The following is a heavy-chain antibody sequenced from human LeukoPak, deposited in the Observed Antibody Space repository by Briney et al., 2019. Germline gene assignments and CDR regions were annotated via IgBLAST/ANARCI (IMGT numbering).Heavy chain of an antibody. CDR1: GGSISSYY. J-gene: IGHJ5*02. CDR2: IYYSGST. V-gene: IGHV4-59*08. CDR3: ARQYYDFWSGNNWFDP. Sequence: SETLSLTCTVSGGSISSYYWSWIRQPPGKGLEWIGYIYYSGSTNYNPSLKSRATISVDTSKNQFSLKLSSVTAADTAVYYCARQYYDFWSGNNWFDPWGQGTLVTVSS. D-gene: IGHD3-3*01.